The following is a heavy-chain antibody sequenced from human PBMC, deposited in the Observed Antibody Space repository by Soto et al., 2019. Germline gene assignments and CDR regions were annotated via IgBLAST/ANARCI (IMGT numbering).Heavy chain of an antibody. V-gene: IGHV1-69*06. CDR3: ARGGYCSSTSGYRSYYYGMDV. CDR1: GGTFSSYA. CDR2: IIPIFGTA. Sequence: QVQLVQSGAEVKKPGSSVKVSCKASGGTFSSYAISWVRQAPGQGLEWMGGIIPIFGTANYAQKFQGRVTITADKSTSTAYMELSSLRSEDTAVYYCARGGYCSSTSGYRSYYYGMDVWGQGTTVTVSS. J-gene: IGHJ6*02. D-gene: IGHD2-2*02.